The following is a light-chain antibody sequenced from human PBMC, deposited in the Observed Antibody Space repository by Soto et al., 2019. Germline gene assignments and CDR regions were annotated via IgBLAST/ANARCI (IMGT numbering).Light chain of an antibody. CDR1: QGISNY. J-gene: IGKJ1*01. V-gene: IGKV1-27*01. CDR2: AAS. CDR3: QKYNSAPRT. Sequence: DIQMTQSPSSLSASVGDRVTITCRASQGISNYLAWYQQQPGKLPQLLIYAASTLQSGVPSRFSGIGSGTDFTLTISSLQPEDVATYYCQKYNSAPRTFGQGTKVHIK.